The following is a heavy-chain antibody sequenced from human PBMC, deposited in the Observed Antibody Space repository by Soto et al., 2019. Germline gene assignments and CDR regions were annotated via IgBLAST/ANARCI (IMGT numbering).Heavy chain of an antibody. V-gene: IGHV1-18*04. CDR3: ARGVGASYYFDY. CDR2: ISAYNGNT. D-gene: IGHD1-26*01. Sequence: ASVKVSCKASGYTFTSFYMHWVRQAPGQGLEWMGWISAYNGNTNYAQMLQGRVTMTTDTSTSTAYMELRSLRSDDTAVYYCARGVGASYYFDYWGQGTLVTVSS. J-gene: IGHJ4*02. CDR1: GYTFTSFY.